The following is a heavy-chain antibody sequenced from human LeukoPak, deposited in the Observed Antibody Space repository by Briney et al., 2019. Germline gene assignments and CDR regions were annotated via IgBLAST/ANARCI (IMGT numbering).Heavy chain of an antibody. D-gene: IGHD3-22*01. CDR1: GYTFTSYG. Sequence: ASVKVSCKASGYTFTSYGISWVRQAPGQGLEWMGWISAYNGNTNCAQKLQGRVTMTTDTSTSTAYMELRSLRSDDTAVYYCAIPMIVGMNGMDVWGQGTTVTVSS. CDR3: AIPMIVGMNGMDV. J-gene: IGHJ6*02. CDR2: ISAYNGNT. V-gene: IGHV1-18*01.